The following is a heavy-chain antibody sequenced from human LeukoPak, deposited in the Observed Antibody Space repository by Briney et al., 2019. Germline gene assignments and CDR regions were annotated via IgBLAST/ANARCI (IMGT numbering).Heavy chain of an antibody. CDR2: IYHSGST. D-gene: IGHD3-3*01. CDR3: ARHSTFFGVVIIKGRVRGPFDY. J-gene: IGHJ4*02. V-gene: IGHV4/OR15-8*01. Sequence: TWVRQPPGKGLEWIGEIYHSGSTNYNPSLKSRVTISVDKSKNQFSLKLSSVTAADTAVYYCARHSTFFGVVIIKGRVRGPFDYWGQGTLVTVSS.